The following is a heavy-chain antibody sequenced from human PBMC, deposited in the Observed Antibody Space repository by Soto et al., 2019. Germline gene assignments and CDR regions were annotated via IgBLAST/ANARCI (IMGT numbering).Heavy chain of an antibody. Sequence: QVQLVESGGGVVQPGRSLRLSCAASGFTFSSYGMHWVRQAPGKGLEWVAVIWYDGSNKYYADSVKGRFTISRDNSKNTLYLQMNSLRAEDTAVYYCARDPDRGYFDYWGQGTLVTVSS. V-gene: IGHV3-33*01. CDR2: IWYDGSNK. J-gene: IGHJ4*02. CDR3: ARDPDRGYFDY. CDR1: GFTFSSYG.